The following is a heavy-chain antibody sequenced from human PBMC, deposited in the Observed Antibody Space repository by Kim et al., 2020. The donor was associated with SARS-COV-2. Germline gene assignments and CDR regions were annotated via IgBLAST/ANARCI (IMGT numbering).Heavy chain of an antibody. CDR3: ARGGGTGSRRRYYFDF. J-gene: IGHJ4*02. V-gene: IGHV1-46*01. CDR2: IDPSGGST. CDR1: GFTFTDYY. Sequence: SVKVSCKASGFTFTDYYMHWVRQAPGQGLEWMAIIDPSGGSTIYAQSFQGRVTMTRDTSTSTVYMELSSLRSEDTSVYYCARGGGTGSRRRYYFDFWGQGTLVTVSS. D-gene: IGHD1-1*01.